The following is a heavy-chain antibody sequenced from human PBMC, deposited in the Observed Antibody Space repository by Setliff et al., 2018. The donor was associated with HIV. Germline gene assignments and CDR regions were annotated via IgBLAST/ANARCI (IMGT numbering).Heavy chain of an antibody. D-gene: IGHD3-10*01. V-gene: IGHV3-7*01. CDR3: ARKLRPGHGVDV. J-gene: IGHJ6*02. CDR1: GFTFSSYA. Sequence: PGGSLRLSCAASGFTFSSYAMSWVRQAPGKGLEWVANIGQDGGEKTYVDSVKGRFTISRDNAKNSMDLQMNSLRAEDTAIYYCARKLRPGHGVDVWGQGTTVTVSS. CDR2: IGQDGGEK.